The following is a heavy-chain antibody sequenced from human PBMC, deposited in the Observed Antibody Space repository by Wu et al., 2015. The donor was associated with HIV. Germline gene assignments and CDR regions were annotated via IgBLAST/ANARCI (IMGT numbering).Heavy chain of an antibody. V-gene: IGHV1-2*02. CDR2: INPESGDT. CDR1: GYSFTDYY. D-gene: IGHD3-9*01. CDR3: ARDWQFHVIFDDYYIDA. Sequence: QVQLVQSGSGVKKSGASVSVSCKASGYSFTDYYLHWVRQAPGQGLQWMGWINPESGDTNYARAFRGRITMTRDTSINTAYMMLTGLRSNDTAVYFCARDWQFHVIFDDYYIDAWGKGTTVIVSS. J-gene: IGHJ6*03.